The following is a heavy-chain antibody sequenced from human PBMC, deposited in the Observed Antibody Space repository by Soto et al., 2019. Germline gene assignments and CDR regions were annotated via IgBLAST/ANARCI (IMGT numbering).Heavy chain of an antibody. CDR3: AREGYDILTGYPNNWFDP. J-gene: IGHJ5*02. Sequence: QVQLVQSGAEVKKRGASVKVSCKASGYTFTSYGISWVRQAPGQGLEWMGWINAYNGNTNYVQKLQGRVTMTTDTSTSTAYMELRSLRSDDTAVYYCAREGYDILTGYPNNWFDPWGQGTLVTVSS. D-gene: IGHD3-9*01. V-gene: IGHV1-18*01. CDR2: INAYNGNT. CDR1: GYTFTSYG.